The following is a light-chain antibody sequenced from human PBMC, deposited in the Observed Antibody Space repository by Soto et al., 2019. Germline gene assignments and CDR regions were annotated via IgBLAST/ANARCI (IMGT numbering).Light chain of an antibody. CDR2: DTS. CDR3: QQRSNWLFT. V-gene: IGKV3-11*01. J-gene: IGKJ3*01. CDR1: QSVSSY. Sequence: EIVLTQSPATLSLSPGERATLSCRASQSVSSYLAWYQQKPGQAPRLLIYDTSNRATGIPARFSGSGSETAFTLTISSLEPEDFAVYYCQQRSNWLFTFGPGTKVDIK.